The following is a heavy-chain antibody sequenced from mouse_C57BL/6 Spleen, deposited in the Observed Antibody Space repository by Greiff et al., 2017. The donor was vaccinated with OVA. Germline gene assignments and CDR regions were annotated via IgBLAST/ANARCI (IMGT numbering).Heavy chain of an antibody. V-gene: IGHV2-2*01. CDR3: ARRLYYYGSSARYFDV. CDR1: GFSLTSYG. CDR2: IWSGGST. Sequence: VQLQQSGPGLVQPSQSLSITCTVSGFSLTSYGVHWVRQSPGKGLEWLGVIWSGGSTDYNAAFISRLSISKDNSKSHVFFKMNSLQADDTAIYYCARRLYYYGSSARYFDVWGTGTTVTVSS. J-gene: IGHJ1*03. D-gene: IGHD1-1*01.